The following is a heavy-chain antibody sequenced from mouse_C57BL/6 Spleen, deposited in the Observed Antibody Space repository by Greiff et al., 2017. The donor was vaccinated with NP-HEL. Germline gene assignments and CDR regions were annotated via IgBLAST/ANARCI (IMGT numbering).Heavy chain of an antibody. D-gene: IGHD2-4*01. V-gene: IGHV5-16*01. CDR3: ARGGLRPLDYAMDY. Sequence: EVNLVESEGGLVQPGSSMKLSCTASGFTFSDYYMAWVRQVPEKGLEWVANINYDGSSTYYLDSLKSRFIISRDNAKNILYLQMSSLKSEDTATYYCARGGLRPLDYAMDYWGQGTSVTVSS. CDR1: GFTFSDYY. J-gene: IGHJ4*01. CDR2: INYDGSST.